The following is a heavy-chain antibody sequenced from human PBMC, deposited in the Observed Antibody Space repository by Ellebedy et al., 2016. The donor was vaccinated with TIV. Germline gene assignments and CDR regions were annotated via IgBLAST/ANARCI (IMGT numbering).Heavy chain of an antibody. D-gene: IGHD6-13*01. J-gene: IGHJ4*02. CDR3: ARASLLQQLDY. CDR1: GYTFTDYF. Sequence: ASVKVSCKASGYTFTDYFMYSVRQAPGQGLEWMGWINPNSGGTNYAQKFQGRVTMTRDTSISTAYMELSRLRSDDTAVYYCARASLLQQLDYWGQGTLVTVSS. V-gene: IGHV1-2*02. CDR2: INPNSGGT.